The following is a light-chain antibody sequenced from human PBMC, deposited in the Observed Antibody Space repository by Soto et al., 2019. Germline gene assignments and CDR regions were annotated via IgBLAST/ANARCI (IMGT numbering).Light chain of an antibody. CDR2: GVS. Sequence: IVMTQSPATLSVSPGERATLSCRASQNVRTNLAWYQQRPGQVLRLLIYGVSTRATGIPVRFSGSGSGTEFTLTISSLQSEDFAVYYCQQYNRRPGTFGPGTKVEIK. V-gene: IGKV3-15*01. J-gene: IGKJ1*01. CDR3: QQYNRRPGT. CDR1: QNVRTN.